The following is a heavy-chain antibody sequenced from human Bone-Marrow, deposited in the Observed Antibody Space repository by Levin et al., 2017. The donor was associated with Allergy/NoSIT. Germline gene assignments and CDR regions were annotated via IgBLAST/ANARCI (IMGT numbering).Heavy chain of an antibody. V-gene: IGHV3-7*01. CDR1: GFTFNNYW. D-gene: IGHD2-15*01. Sequence: GGSLRLSCIASGFTFNNYWMTWVRQAPGKGLEWVANIKEDGSETYYVDSVKGRFTVSRDNAVNTLYLQMNSLRVGDTAVYYCTKSGGAWSEGHSWGQGTLVTVSS. CDR3: TKSGGAWSEGHS. J-gene: IGHJ4*02. CDR2: IKEDGSET.